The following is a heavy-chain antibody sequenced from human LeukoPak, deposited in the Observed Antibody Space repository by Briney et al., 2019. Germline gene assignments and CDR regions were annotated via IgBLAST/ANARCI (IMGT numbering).Heavy chain of an antibody. Sequence: GGSLRLSCAGSGFTFVDAWMNWVRQAPGKGLEWVGRIKSKSDGGTTDYAAPVKGRFTISRDNSKNTLYLQMNSLRAEDTAVYYCARVVLYYDFWSAYFHDWGQGTLVTVSS. CDR2: IKSKSDGGTT. V-gene: IGHV3-15*01. CDR3: ARVVLYYDFWSAYFHD. J-gene: IGHJ4*02. CDR1: GFTFVDAW. D-gene: IGHD3-3*01.